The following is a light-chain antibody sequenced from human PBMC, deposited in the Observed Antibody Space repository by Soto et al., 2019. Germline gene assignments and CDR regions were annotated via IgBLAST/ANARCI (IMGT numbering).Light chain of an antibody. CDR1: QSISSW. CDR3: QQYNSYPYT. Sequence: DIQITQSPSTLSASVGDRVTITCRASQSISSWLAWFQQRPGKAPKLLIYDASSLDSGVPSRFSGSGSGPQFTLTISSLQPDDFATYYCQQYNSYPYTVGQATKVDIK. V-gene: IGKV1-5*01. J-gene: IGKJ2*01. CDR2: DAS.